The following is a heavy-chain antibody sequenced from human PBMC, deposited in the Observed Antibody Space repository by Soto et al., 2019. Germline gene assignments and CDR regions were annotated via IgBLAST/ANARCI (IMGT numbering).Heavy chain of an antibody. CDR2: ISYDGSNK. Sequence: VQLVESGGGVVQPGRSLRLSCAASGFTFSSCAMHWVRQAPGKGLEWVAVISYDGSNKYYADSVKGRFTISRDNSKNTLYLQMNSLRAEDTAVYYCARADLGYWGQGTLVTVSS. J-gene: IGHJ4*02. CDR1: GFTFSSCA. V-gene: IGHV3-30-3*01. CDR3: ARADLGY.